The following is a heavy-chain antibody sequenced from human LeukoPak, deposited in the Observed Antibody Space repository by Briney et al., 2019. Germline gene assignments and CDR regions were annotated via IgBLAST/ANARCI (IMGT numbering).Heavy chain of an antibody. Sequence: ASVKVSCKASGYIFTNYYMHWVRQAPGQGLEWMGTINPSGGSTTYAQKFQGRVTMTRDTSTSTVYMELSSLRSEDTAVYYCARDHGSTYYRAPRHWGRGTLVTVSS. J-gene: IGHJ2*01. D-gene: IGHD4-11*01. CDR1: GYIFTNYY. CDR2: INPSGGST. V-gene: IGHV1-46*01. CDR3: ARDHGSTYYRAPRH.